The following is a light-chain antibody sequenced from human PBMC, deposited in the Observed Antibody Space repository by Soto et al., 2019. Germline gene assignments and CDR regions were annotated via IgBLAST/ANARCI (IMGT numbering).Light chain of an antibody. Sequence: DIRMTQSPSSLSASVGDRVTITCRASQSISTYLIWYQQKPGKAPKLLIYATSSLQKGVPSSFSGSGSGTDLTLTISSLQPEDFATYYCQQSYSTPPGTFGQGTKVDIK. J-gene: IGKJ1*01. CDR2: ATS. CDR1: QSISTY. CDR3: QQSYSTPPGT. V-gene: IGKV1-39*01.